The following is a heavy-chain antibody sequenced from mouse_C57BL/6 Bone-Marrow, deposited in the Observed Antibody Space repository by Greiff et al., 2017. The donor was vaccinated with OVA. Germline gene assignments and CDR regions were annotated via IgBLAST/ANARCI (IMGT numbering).Heavy chain of an antibody. J-gene: IGHJ4*01. D-gene: IGHD3-3*01. CDR3: ARAVYLPYAMDY. CDR2: ISSGGSYT. V-gene: IGHV5-6*01. CDR1: GFTFSSYG. Sequence: EVKLLESGGDLVKPGGSLKLSCAASGFTFSSYGMSWVRQTPDKRLEWVATISSGGSYTYYPDSVKGRFTFSRDNAKNTLYLQMSSLKSEDTAMYYCARAVYLPYAMDYWGQGTSVTVSS.